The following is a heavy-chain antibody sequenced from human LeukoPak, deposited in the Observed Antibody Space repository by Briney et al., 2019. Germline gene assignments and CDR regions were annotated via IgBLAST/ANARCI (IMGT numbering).Heavy chain of an antibody. J-gene: IGHJ4*02. V-gene: IGHV3-30-3*01. CDR1: GFTFSSYA. CDR2: ISYDGSNK. CDR3: ARDYCSSTSCYGVFYYFDY. D-gene: IGHD2-2*01. Sequence: PGGSLRLSCAASGFTFSSYAMHWVRQARDKGLEWVAVISYDGSNKYYADSVKGRFTISRDNSKNTLYLQMNSLRAEDTAVYYCARDYCSSTSCYGVFYYFDYWGQGTLVTVSS.